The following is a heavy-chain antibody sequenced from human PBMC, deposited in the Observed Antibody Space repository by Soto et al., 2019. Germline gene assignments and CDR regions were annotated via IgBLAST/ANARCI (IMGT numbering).Heavy chain of an antibody. J-gene: IGHJ4*01. D-gene: IGHD3-16*02. Sequence: LRLSCGASGFDFYYYNMNWVRQAPGRGLEWVSSISGTGIDIHFADSVKGRFVISRDNAKTSLYLQMNSLRPEDTAVYYCARERVVNYTDYYFDYWGHGTLVTVSS. CDR3: ARERVVNYTDYYFDY. V-gene: IGHV3-21*01. CDR1: GFDFYYYN. CDR2: ISGTGIDI.